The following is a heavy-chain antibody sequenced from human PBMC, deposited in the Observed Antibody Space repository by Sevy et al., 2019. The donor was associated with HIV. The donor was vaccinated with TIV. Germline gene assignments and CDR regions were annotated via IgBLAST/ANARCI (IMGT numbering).Heavy chain of an antibody. V-gene: IGHV4-39*02. Sequence: SETLSLTCTVSGGSIARSDYYWGWIRQPPGKGLEWIGNIYYSGTTYYNPSLKSRVTMSVDTSKNQFSLNLSSVTATDSAVYYCARVLEASYFYGMDVWGQGTTVTVSS. CDR3: ARVLEASYFYGMDV. D-gene: IGHD1-1*01. CDR2: IYYSGTT. J-gene: IGHJ6*02. CDR1: GGSIARSDYY.